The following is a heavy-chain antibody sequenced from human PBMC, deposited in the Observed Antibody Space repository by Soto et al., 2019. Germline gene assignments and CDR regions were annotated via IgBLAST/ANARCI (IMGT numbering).Heavy chain of an antibody. Sequence: EVQLVESGGGLVKPGGSLRLSCAASGFAFSSYSMNWVRQAPGKGLEWVAFITIRSSYIYYADSVRGRFTISRDNAKNSRYLQMDGLRAEDAAVYYCARDDGWLVLDYWGQGTLVTVSS. CDR1: GFAFSSYS. J-gene: IGHJ4*02. D-gene: IGHD6-19*01. CDR3: ARDDGWLVLDY. V-gene: IGHV3-21*06. CDR2: ITIRSSYI.